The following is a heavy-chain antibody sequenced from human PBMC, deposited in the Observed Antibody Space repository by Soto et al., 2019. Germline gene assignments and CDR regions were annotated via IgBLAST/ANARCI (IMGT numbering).Heavy chain of an antibody. CDR1: GYD. CDR2: ISAYNGNT. V-gene: IGHV1-18*04. CDR3: ERRGWENSDAFDI. J-gene: IGHJ3*02. Sequence: QVQLVQSGAEVKKPGASVKVSCKASGYDISWVRQAPGQRLEWMGWISAYNGNTNYAQKLQGRVTMTTDTSTRTGYMELRSLTSDDTAVYYCERRGWENSDAFDIWGQGTMVTVSS. D-gene: IGHD1-26*01.